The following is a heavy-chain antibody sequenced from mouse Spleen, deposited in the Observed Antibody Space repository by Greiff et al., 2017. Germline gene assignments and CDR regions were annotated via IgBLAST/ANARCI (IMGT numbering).Heavy chain of an antibody. CDR2: IDPENGDT. CDR1: GFNIKDDY. D-gene: IGHD1-1*01. CDR3: TTGGSKDFDY. Sequence: EVQLQESGAELVRPGASVKLSCTASGFNIKDDYMHWVKQRPEQGLEWIGWIDPENGDTEYASKFQGKATITADTSSNTAYLQLSSLTSEDTAVYYCTTGGSKDFDYWGQGTTLTVSS. V-gene: IGHV14-4*01. J-gene: IGHJ2*01.